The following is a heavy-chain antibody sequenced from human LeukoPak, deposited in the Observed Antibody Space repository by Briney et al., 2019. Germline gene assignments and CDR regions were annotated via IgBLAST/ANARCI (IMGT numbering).Heavy chain of an antibody. CDR3: AKSDEWKPTRHDY. J-gene: IGHJ4*02. V-gene: IGHV3-23*01. CDR1: GFSFSTYA. CDR2: ISGSGGST. D-gene: IGHD1-1*01. Sequence: GGSLRLSCAVSGFSFSTYAVSWVRQAPGKGLEWVSAISGSGGSTYYADSVKGRFTISRDNSKNTLYLQMNSLRAEDTAVYYCAKSDEWKPTRHDYWGQGTLVTVSS.